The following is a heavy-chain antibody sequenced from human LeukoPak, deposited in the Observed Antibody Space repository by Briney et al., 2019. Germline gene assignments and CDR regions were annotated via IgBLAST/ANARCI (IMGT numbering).Heavy chain of an antibody. V-gene: IGHV3-53*01. D-gene: IGHD3-22*01. CDR1: GFTVSSNF. CDR3: AKSDTYDSSRGAFDI. Sequence: PGGSLRLSCAASGFTVSSNFMSWVRQAPGKGLEWVSVIYSGGRTYYADSVKGRFTISRDNSKNTLYLQMNSLRAEDTAVYYCAKSDTYDSSRGAFDIWGQGTMVTVSS. J-gene: IGHJ3*02. CDR2: IYSGGRT.